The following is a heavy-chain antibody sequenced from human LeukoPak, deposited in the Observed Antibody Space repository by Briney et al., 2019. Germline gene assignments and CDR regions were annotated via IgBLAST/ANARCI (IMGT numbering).Heavy chain of an antibody. Sequence: SGGSLRLSCAASGFIFSSLAMTWVRQAPREGLEWVSTINAVDANTYYADSVKGRFTVSRDNSRNTLYLQMNSLRAEDTAVYYCAKQFLGANWGQGTLVIVSS. D-gene: IGHD4/OR15-4a*01. J-gene: IGHJ4*02. CDR2: INAVDANT. CDR3: AKQFLGAN. CDR1: GFIFSSLA. V-gene: IGHV3-23*01.